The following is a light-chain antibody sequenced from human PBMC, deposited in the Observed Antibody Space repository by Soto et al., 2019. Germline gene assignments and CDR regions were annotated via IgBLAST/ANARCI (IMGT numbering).Light chain of an antibody. V-gene: IGKV3-15*01. CDR3: QQYDNLLIT. CDR2: DAS. J-gene: IGKJ5*01. CDR1: QSVSSN. Sequence: EIVMTQSPATLSVSPGERATLSCRASQSVSSNLAWYQQKSGQAPRLLIYDASNLETGVPSRFSGSGSGTDFTFTISSLQPEDIATYYCQQYDNLLITFGQGTRLEIK.